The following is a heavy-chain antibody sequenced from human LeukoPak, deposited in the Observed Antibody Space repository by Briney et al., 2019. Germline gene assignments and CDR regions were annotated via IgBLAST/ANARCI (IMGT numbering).Heavy chain of an antibody. CDR3: ARGSIVGATFDYFDY. J-gene: IGHJ4*02. D-gene: IGHD1-26*01. V-gene: IGHV1-2*02. CDR2: INPNSGGT. CDR1: GYTFTGYC. Sequence: ASVKVSCKASGYTFTGYCIHWVRQAPGRGLEWMGWINPNSGGTNYAQKFQGRVTMTRDTSISTAYMDLSRLRSDDTAVYYCARGSIVGATFDYFDYWGQGTLVTVSS.